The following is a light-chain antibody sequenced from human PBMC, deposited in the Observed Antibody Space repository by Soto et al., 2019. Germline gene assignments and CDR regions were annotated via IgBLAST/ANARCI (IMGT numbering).Light chain of an antibody. J-gene: IGKJ5*01. CDR2: ESS. CDR1: QGIRTL. CDR3: QHFKSFPIT. Sequence: AIQLTQSPSSLSASVGDRVTITCRASQGIRTLLAWYQQKPGKAPKLLIYESSLLQSGVPSLFSGSGAGTDFTLTISSLQPEDFATDYCQHFKSFPITFGQGTRLEIK. V-gene: IGKV1-13*02.